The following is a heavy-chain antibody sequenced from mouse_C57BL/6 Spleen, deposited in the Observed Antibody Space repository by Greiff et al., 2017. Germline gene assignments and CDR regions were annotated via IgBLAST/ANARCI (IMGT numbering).Heavy chain of an antibody. J-gene: IGHJ4*01. CDR3: TRDHGSTYAMDY. CDR1: GFTFSSCA. Sequence: EVKLVESGEGLVKPGGSLKLSCAASGFTFSSCAMSWVRQTPEKRLEWVAYISSGGDYIYYADTVKGRFTISRDNARNTLYLQMSSLKSEDTAMYYCTRDHGSTYAMDYWGQGTSVTVSS. CDR2: ISSGGDYI. V-gene: IGHV5-9-1*02. D-gene: IGHD1-1*01.